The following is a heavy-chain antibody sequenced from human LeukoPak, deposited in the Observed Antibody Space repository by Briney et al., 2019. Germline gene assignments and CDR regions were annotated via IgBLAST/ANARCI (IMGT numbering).Heavy chain of an antibody. V-gene: IGHV3-13*05. J-gene: IGHJ3*02. Sequence: PGGSLRLSCAASGFTFSSYDMHWVRQATGKGLEWVSAIGTAGDPYYPGSVKGRFTISRDNSKNTLYLQMNSLRAEDTAVYYCARDHLFAFDIWGQGTMVTVSS. CDR3: ARDHLFAFDI. CDR2: IGTAGDP. CDR1: GFTFSSYD.